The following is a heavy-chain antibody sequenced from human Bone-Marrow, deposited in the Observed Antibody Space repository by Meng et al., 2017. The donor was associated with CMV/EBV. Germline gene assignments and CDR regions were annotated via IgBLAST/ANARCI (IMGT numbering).Heavy chain of an antibody. CDR2: IKQDGSEK. D-gene: IGHD5-18*01. V-gene: IGHV3-7*01. J-gene: IGHJ4*02. Sequence: GGSLRLSCAASGFTFSSYWMSWVRQAPGKGLEWVANIKQDGSEKCYVDSVKGRFTISRDNAKNSLYLQMNSLRAEDTAVYYCARLNSGYSYEFDYWGRGTLVTVSS. CDR1: GFTFSSYW. CDR3: ARLNSGYSYEFDY.